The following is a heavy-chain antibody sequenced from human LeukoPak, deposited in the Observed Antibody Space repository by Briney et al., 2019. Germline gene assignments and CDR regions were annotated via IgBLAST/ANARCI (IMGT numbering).Heavy chain of an antibody. CDR3: AREDIVVVPAAMNAFDI. CDR1: GYTFTSYY. V-gene: IGHV1-46*01. CDR2: INPSGGST. D-gene: IGHD2-2*01. Sequence: ASVKVSCTASGYTFTSYYMHWVRQAPGQGLEWMGIINPSGGSTSYAQKFQGRVTMTRDTSTSTVYMELSSLRSEDTAVYYCAREDIVVVPAAMNAFDIWGQGTMVTVSS. J-gene: IGHJ3*02.